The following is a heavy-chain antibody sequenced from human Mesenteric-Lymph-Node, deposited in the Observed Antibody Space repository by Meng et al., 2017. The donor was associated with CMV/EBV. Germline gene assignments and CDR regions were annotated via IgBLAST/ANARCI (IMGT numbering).Heavy chain of an antibody. V-gene: IGHV3-7*01. CDR2: MRQDGSEK. CDR3: ARAARMDV. J-gene: IGHJ6*02. CDR1: GFTFSTYW. Sequence: GSLRLSCAASGFTFSTYWMSWVRQAPGKGLEWVANMRQDGSEKYYVDSVKGRFTISRDNAKNSVYLQMNSLRVEDTAVYYCARAARMDVWGQGTTVTVSS.